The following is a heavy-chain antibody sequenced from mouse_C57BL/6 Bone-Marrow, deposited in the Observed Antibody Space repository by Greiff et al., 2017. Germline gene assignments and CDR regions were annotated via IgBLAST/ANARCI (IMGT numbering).Heavy chain of an antibody. Sequence: QVQLQESGAELVKPGASVKLSCTASGYTFTSYWITWVKQRPGQGLEWIGEIYPGSGSTNYNEKFKGKATLTVDTSSSTAYMQLSSLTSEDTAVYYCARPYYSNYCYFDFWGTGTTVTVSS. CDR1: GYTFTSYW. CDR3: ARPYYSNYCYFDF. V-gene: IGHV1-55*01. J-gene: IGHJ1*03. CDR2: IYPGSGST. D-gene: IGHD2-5*01.